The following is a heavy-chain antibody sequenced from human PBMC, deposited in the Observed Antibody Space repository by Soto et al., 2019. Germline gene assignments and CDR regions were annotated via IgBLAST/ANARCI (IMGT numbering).Heavy chain of an antibody. V-gene: IGHV1-46*01. Sequence: ASVKVSCKASGYTFTSYYMHWVRQAPGQGLEWMGIINPSGGSTSYAQKFQGRVTMTRDTSTSTVYMELSSLRSEDTAVYYCAREGVIVVVPAEPLIWFDPWGQGTLVTVSS. CDR3: AREGVIVVVPAEPLIWFDP. CDR1: GYTFTSYY. J-gene: IGHJ5*02. D-gene: IGHD2-21*02. CDR2: INPSGGST.